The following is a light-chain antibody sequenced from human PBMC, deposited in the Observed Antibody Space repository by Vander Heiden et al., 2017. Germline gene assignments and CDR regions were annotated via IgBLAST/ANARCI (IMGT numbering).Light chain of an antibody. CDR1: FPTIGSND. Sequence: QSVLTPPPSASRTPGQRVTISCSGSFPTIGSNDVSWDQQTPGTAHKLVIYSNVQRPAGVPDRFTGSKSGTSASLAISGRQEEEEADYYCASGDDSMNVVFGGGTKLTVL. V-gene: IGLV1-44*01. CDR2: SNV. CDR3: ASGDDSMNVV. J-gene: IGLJ2*01.